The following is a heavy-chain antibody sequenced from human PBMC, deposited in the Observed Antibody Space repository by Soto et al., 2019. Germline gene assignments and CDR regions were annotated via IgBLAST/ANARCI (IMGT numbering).Heavy chain of an antibody. Sequence: QVQLVQSGAEVKKPGSSVKVSCTASGGTFSSYTISWVRQAPGQGLEWMGRIIPILGIANYAQKFQGRVTITADKSTSTAYMELSSLRSEDTAVYYCAGEGYCSGGSCYSHYWGQGTLVTVSS. CDR2: IIPILGIA. D-gene: IGHD2-15*01. CDR1: GGTFSSYT. CDR3: AGEGYCSGGSCYSHY. J-gene: IGHJ4*02. V-gene: IGHV1-69*08.